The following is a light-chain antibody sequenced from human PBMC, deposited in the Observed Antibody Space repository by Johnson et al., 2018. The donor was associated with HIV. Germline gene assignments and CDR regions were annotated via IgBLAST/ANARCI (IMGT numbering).Light chain of an antibody. Sequence: QSVLTQPPSVSAAPGQKVTISCSGSSSNIGNNYVSWYQQLPGTAPKLLIYDNTKRPSGIPDRFSGSKSGTSATLGITGLQTGDEADYYCGRWDDSPRTYVFGTGTKVTVL. J-gene: IGLJ1*01. CDR2: DNT. V-gene: IGLV1-51*01. CDR1: SSNIGNNY. CDR3: GRWDDSPRTYV.